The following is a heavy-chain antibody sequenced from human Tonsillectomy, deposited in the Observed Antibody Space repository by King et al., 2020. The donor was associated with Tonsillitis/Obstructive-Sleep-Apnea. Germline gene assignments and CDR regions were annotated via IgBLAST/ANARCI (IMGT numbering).Heavy chain of an antibody. V-gene: IGHV3-49*05. CDR3: TREELWTYSYYYNYMDI. J-gene: IGHJ6*03. Sequence: VQMVESGGGLVKPGRSLRLSCTPSGFTFGDYALTWFRQAPGKGLEWVGFIRTKTYGATTEYAASVKGRFTISRDDSKSVAFLQMNSLKTDDTAVYYCTREELWTYSYYYNYMDIWGRGTQVTVSS. CDR2: IRTKTYGATT. CDR1: GFTFGDYA. D-gene: IGHD3/OR15-3a*01.